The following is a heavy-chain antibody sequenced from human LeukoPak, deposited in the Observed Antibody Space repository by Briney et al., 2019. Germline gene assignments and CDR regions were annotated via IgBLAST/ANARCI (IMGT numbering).Heavy chain of an antibody. CDR2: ISSSGVYI. V-gene: IGHV3-21*01. J-gene: IGHJ4*02. Sequence: GGSLRLSCAASGFTFSHYFTNWVRQVPGKELEWVSSISSSGVYISYGDSLKGRFTISRDNAQNSLYLQMSSLTAADTAVYYCARGLGEGYPDYWGPGTLVTVSS. CDR3: ARGLGEGYPDY. D-gene: IGHD5-24*01. CDR1: GFTFSHYF.